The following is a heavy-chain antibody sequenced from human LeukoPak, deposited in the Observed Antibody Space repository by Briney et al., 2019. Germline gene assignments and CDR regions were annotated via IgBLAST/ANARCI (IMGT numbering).Heavy chain of an antibody. V-gene: IGHV4-31*03. CDR3: ARDGRRYSSSWYYFGY. CDR2: IYYSGST. Sequence: PSQTLSLTCTVSGGSISSGGYYWSWIRQHPGKGLEWIGYIYYSGSTYYNPSLKSRVTISVDTSKNQFSLKLSSVTAADTAVYYCARDGRRYSSSWYYFGYWGQGTLVTVSS. CDR1: GGSISSGGYY. J-gene: IGHJ4*02. D-gene: IGHD6-13*01.